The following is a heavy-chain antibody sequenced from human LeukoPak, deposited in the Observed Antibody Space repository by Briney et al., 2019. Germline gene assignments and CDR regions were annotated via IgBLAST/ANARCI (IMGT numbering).Heavy chain of an antibody. CDR2: IYYSGST. CDR1: GGSISSGGYY. V-gene: IGHV4-31*03. Sequence: SETLSLTCTVSGGSISSGGYYWSWIRQHPGKGLEWIGYIYYSGSTYYNPSLKSRVTISVDTSKNQFSLKLSSVTAADTAVYYCEKGVGRGELGGWFDPWGQGTLVTVS. J-gene: IGHJ5*02. D-gene: IGHD1-26*01. CDR3: EKGVGRGELGGWFDP.